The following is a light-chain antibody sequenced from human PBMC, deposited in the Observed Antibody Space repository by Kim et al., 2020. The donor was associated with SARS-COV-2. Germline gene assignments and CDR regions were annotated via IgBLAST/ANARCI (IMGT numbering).Light chain of an antibody. V-gene: IGKV3-20*01. Sequence: SPGERATLSCRASQSVGRNYLTWYQQKPGQAPRLLIYGASNRATGIPDRFSGSGSGTDFTLTISRLEPEDFAVYYCQQYGSSSLTFGGGTKVDIK. CDR2: GAS. J-gene: IGKJ4*01. CDR3: QQYGSSSLT. CDR1: QSVGRNY.